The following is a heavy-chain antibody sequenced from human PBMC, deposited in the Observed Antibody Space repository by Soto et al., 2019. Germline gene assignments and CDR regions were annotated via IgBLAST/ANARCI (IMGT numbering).Heavy chain of an antibody. Sequence: QVQLVESGGGVVQPGGSLRLSCAVSGFSLTTYGVHWFRQIPGKGLEWVAVMWYDGIRTYYGDSVKGRSTISRDVSKNMLFLQLSSLRVDDTAVYYCVRDGAVGIDYWGQGTLVTVSS. V-gene: IGHV3-33*01. CDR3: VRDGAVGIDY. CDR2: MWYDGIRT. CDR1: GFSLTTYG. D-gene: IGHD1-26*01. J-gene: IGHJ4*02.